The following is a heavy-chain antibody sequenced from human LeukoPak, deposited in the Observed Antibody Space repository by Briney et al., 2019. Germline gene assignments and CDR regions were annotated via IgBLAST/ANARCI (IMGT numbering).Heavy chain of an antibody. V-gene: IGHV3-30*19. CDR2: ISYDGSNK. Sequence: PGGSLRLSCAASGFTFRDYGIHWVRQAPGKGLEWVAVISYDGSNKYYADSVKGRFTISRDNSKNTLYLQMNSLRAEDTAVYYCARSYSSSWYPVFDYWGQGTLVTVSS. J-gene: IGHJ4*02. CDR3: ARSYSSSWYPVFDY. D-gene: IGHD6-13*01. CDR1: GFTFRDYG.